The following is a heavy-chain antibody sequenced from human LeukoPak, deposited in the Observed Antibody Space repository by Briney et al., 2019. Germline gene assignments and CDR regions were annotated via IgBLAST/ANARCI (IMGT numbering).Heavy chain of an antibody. V-gene: IGHV3-23*01. Sequence: GGTLRLSCAASGFTFSNYGMSWVRQAPGKGLEWVSGISGSGGTTYYADSVKGRFTISRDNSKNTLYLQMNSLRVEDTAVYYCALAAAASSFDYWGQGTLLTVSS. D-gene: IGHD2-15*01. CDR3: ALAAAASSFDY. J-gene: IGHJ4*02. CDR2: ISGSGGTT. CDR1: GFTFSNYG.